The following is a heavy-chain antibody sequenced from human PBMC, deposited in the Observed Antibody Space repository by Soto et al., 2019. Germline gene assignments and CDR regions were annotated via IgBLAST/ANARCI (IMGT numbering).Heavy chain of an antibody. CDR2: IYYSGST. CDR3: ARFSLAARPDY. V-gene: IGHV4-30-4*01. D-gene: IGHD6-6*01. J-gene: IGHJ4*02. Sequence: QVQLQESGPELVKPSQTLSLTSTVSGGSTSGGDYYWSWIRQPPGKGLEWIGYIYYSGSTSYNPSLKSRVTISVDTSKNQFSLKLSSVTAADTAVYYCARFSLAARPDYWGQGTLVTVSS. CDR1: GGSTSGGDYY.